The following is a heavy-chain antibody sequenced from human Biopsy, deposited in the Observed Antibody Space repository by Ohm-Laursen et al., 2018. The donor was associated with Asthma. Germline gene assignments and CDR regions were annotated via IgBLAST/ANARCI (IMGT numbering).Heavy chain of an antibody. Sequence: SDTLSLTCTVSGGSISSYYWSWIRQPPGKGLEWIGYIYYSGSTNYNPSLKSRVTISVDTSKNQFSLKLSSVTAADTAVYYCASDFPKDYVRCNFQFWGQGTLVTVSS. D-gene: IGHD4-17*01. CDR1: GGSISSYY. CDR3: ASDFPKDYVRCNFQF. J-gene: IGHJ4*02. CDR2: IYYSGST. V-gene: IGHV4-59*07.